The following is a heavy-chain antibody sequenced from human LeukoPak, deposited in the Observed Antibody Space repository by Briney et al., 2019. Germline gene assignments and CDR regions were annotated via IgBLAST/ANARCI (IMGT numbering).Heavy chain of an antibody. D-gene: IGHD3-22*01. CDR2: ISAYNGNT. J-gene: IGHJ5*02. CDR1: GYTFTSYG. Sequence: ASVKVSCKASGYTFTSYGISWVRQAPGQGLEWMGWISAYNGNTNYAQKLQGRVTMTTDTSTSTAYMELRRLRSDDTAVYYCARISYYYDSSGYRSWFDPWGQGTLVTVSS. CDR3: ARISYYYDSSGYRSWFDP. V-gene: IGHV1-18*01.